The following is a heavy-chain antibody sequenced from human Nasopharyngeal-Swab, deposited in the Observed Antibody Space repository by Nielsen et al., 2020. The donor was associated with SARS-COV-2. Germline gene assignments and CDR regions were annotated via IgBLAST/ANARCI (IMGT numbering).Heavy chain of an antibody. CDR2: IIPIFGTA. CDR1: GGTFSSYA. CDR3: ARDLPEMATFDGPHP. D-gene: IGHD5-24*01. J-gene: IGHJ3*01. Sequence: SVKVSCKASGGTFSSYAISWVRQAPGQGLEWMGGIIPIFGTANYAQKFQGRVTITADESTSTAYMELSSLRSEDTAVYYCARDLPEMATFDGPHPWGQGTMVTVSS. V-gene: IGHV1-69*13.